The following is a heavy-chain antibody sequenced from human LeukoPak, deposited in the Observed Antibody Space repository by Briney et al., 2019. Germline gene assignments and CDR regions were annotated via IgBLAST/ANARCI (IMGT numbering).Heavy chain of an antibody. V-gene: IGHV3-21*01. CDR2: ISSSSSYI. J-gene: IGHJ5*02. CDR1: GFTFSYYA. CDR3: ARDLGQYYDTSDNWFDP. Sequence: GGSLRLSCAASGFTFSYYAMTWVRQAPGKGLEWVSSISSSSSYIYYADSVKGRFTISRDNAKNTLNLQMNSLRAEDTAVYYCARDLGQYYDTSDNWFDPWGQGTLVTVSS. D-gene: IGHD3-22*01.